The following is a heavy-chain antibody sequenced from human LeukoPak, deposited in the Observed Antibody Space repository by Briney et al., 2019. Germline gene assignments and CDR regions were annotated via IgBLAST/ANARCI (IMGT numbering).Heavy chain of an antibody. CDR2: FYYSGST. CDR3: ARGTYYYGSGSPNYYYYYMDV. J-gene: IGHJ6*03. V-gene: IGHV4-39*07. Sequence: SETLSLTCSVSGGSISSSSNYWGWIRQPPGKRLEWIGSFYYSGSTYSHPTLKSRVTISLDTSKNQFSLKLSSVTAADTAVYYCARGTYYYGSGSPNYYYYYMDVWGKGTTVTVSS. D-gene: IGHD3-10*01. CDR1: GGSISSSSNY.